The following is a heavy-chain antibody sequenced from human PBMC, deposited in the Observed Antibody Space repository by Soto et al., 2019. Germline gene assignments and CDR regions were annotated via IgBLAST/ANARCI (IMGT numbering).Heavy chain of an antibody. J-gene: IGHJ5*02. D-gene: IGHD1-26*01. V-gene: IGHV4-4*07. Sequence: SETLSLTCTVSGGSIRSYYWSWIRQPAGKGLEWIGHIYTSGSSNYNPSLKSRVTMSVDTSKNQFSLKLSSVTAADTAVYYCARSYSGSYEEKWFDPWGQGTLVTVSS. CDR1: GGSIRSYY. CDR2: IYTSGSS. CDR3: ARSYSGSYEEKWFDP.